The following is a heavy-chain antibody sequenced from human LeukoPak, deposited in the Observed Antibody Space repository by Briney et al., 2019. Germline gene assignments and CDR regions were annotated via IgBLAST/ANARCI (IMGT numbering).Heavy chain of an antibody. CDR1: GFTLSSYE. J-gene: IGHJ4*02. D-gene: IGHD4-11*01. CDR2: ISSSGWTI. V-gene: IGHV3-48*03. Sequence: GGSLRLSCAASGFTLSSYEMNWVRQAPGKGLEWVSHISSSGWTIYYADSVKGRFTISRDNAKNSLFLQMNSLRDEDTAVYYCARNEPTDADYWGQGILVTVSS. CDR3: ARNEPTDADY.